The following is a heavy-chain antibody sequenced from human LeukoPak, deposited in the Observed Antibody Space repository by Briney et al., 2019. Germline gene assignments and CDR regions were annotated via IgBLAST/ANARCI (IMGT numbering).Heavy chain of an antibody. CDR1: GGSISSGSYY. V-gene: IGHV4-39*01. CDR2: IYYSGST. CDR3: ASIPVTTYYFDY. D-gene: IGHD4-17*01. Sequence: PSQTLSLTCTVSGGSISSGSYYWGWIRQPPGKGLEWIGSIYYSGSTYYNPSLKSRVTISVDTSKNQFSLKLSSVTAADTAVYYCASIPVTTYYFDYWGQGTLVTVSS. J-gene: IGHJ4*02.